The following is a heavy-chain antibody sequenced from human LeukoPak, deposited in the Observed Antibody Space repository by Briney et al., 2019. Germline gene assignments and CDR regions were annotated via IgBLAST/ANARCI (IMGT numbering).Heavy chain of an antibody. CDR1: GYTFTSYY. CDR2: INPSGGST. J-gene: IGHJ4*02. D-gene: IGHD3-10*01. V-gene: IGHV1-46*01. Sequence: ASVKVSCKASGYTFTSYYMHWVRQAPGQGLEWMGVINPSGGSTSYAQKFQGRVTMTRNTSISTAYMELSSLRSEDTAVYYCARGRRWFGELFWGQGTLVTVSS. CDR3: ARGRRWFGELF.